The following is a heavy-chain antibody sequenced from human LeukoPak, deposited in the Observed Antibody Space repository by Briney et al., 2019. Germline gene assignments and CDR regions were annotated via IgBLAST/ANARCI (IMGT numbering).Heavy chain of an antibody. CDR1: GGSISSSSYY. CDR2: IYYSGST. D-gene: IGHD3-9*01. CDR3: AKGLRYLSFNDAFDI. Sequence: SETLSLTCTVSGGSISSSSYYWGWIRQPPGKGLEWIGSIYYSGSTYYNPSLKSRVTISVDTSKNQFSLRLSSVTAADTAVYFCAKGLRYLSFNDAFDIWGQGTMVTVSS. V-gene: IGHV4-39*01. J-gene: IGHJ3*02.